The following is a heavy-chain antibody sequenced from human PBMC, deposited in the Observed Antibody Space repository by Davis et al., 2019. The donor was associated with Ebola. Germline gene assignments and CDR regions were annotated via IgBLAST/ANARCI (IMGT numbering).Heavy chain of an antibody. CDR3: ARAGFDEVLDY. Sequence: PGGSLRLSCAASGFTFSSFWMNWVRQAPGKGLEWVANINQDESDKNYVDSVKGRFTISRDNSENTLYLQMNSLTADDTSVYYCARAGFDEVLDYWGQGTPVTVSS. D-gene: IGHD3-3*01. J-gene: IGHJ4*02. V-gene: IGHV3-7*04. CDR2: INQDESDK. CDR1: GFTFSSFW.